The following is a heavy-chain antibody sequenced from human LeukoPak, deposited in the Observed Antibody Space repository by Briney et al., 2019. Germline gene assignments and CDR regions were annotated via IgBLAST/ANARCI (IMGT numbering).Heavy chain of an antibody. V-gene: IGHV3-21*01. CDR2: MSSSSSYI. CDR3: ARAYYGSGRNYYGMDV. CDR1: GFTFSSYS. Sequence: GGSLRLSFAASGFTFSSYSMNWVRQAPGKGLEWVSSMSSSSSYIYYADSVKGRFTISRDNAKNSLYLQMNSLRAEDTAVYYCARAYYGSGRNYYGMDVWGQGATVTVSS. D-gene: IGHD3-10*01. J-gene: IGHJ6*02.